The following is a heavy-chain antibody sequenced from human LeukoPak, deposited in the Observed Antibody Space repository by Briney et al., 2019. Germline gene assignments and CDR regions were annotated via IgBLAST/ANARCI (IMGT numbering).Heavy chain of an antibody. Sequence: GGSLRLSCAASGFTFRSYAMSWARQAPGKGLEWVSVIGASGVSTYYADSVKGRFTISRDNSHNTLYLQMNSLTAEDTAVYYCAKSNYYDSSGYLPFDPWGQGTLVTVSS. J-gene: IGHJ5*02. CDR1: GFTFRSYA. CDR2: IGASGVST. V-gene: IGHV3-23*01. D-gene: IGHD3-22*01. CDR3: AKSNYYDSSGYLPFDP.